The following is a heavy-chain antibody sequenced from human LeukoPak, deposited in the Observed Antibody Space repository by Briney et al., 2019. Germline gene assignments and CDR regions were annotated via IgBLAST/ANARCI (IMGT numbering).Heavy chain of an antibody. CDR1: GFTFSNAW. J-gene: IGHJ5*02. Sequence: GGSLRLTCAASGFTFSNAWMSWVRQAPGKGLEWVGRIKSKTDGGTTDYAAPVKGRFTISRDDSKNTLYLQMNSLKTEDTAVYYCTTDPEGYCSSTSCYTKYNWFDPWGQGTLVTVSS. CDR3: TTDPEGYCSSTSCYTKYNWFDP. V-gene: IGHV3-15*01. CDR2: IKSKTDGGTT. D-gene: IGHD2-2*02.